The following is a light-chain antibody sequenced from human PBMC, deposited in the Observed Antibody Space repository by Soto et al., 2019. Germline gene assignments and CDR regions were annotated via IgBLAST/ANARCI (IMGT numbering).Light chain of an antibody. CDR2: DNN. V-gene: IGLV1-51*01. Sequence: QSVLTQPPSVSAAPGQKVTISCSGSNSNIGSNDVSWYQQLPGTSPKLLIYDNNKRPSGIPDRFSGSRSGTSATLGITGRQTGDEAAYYCGAWYSSLSAGVFGGGTKLTVL. CDR3: GAWYSSLSAGV. J-gene: IGLJ2*01. CDR1: NSNIGSND.